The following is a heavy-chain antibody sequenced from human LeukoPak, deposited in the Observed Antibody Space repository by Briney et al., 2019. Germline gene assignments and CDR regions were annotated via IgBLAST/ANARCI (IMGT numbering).Heavy chain of an antibody. CDR3: AKEIVVVPAAIWVGFDY. J-gene: IGHJ4*02. CDR2: IRYDGSNK. D-gene: IGHD2-2*02. CDR1: GFTFSSYG. Sequence: GGSLRLSCAASGFTFSSYGMHWVRQAPGKGLEWVAFIRYDGSNKYYADSVKGRFTISRGNSKNTLYLQMNSLRAEDTAVYYCAKEIVVVPAAIWVGFDYWGQGTLVTVSS. V-gene: IGHV3-30*02.